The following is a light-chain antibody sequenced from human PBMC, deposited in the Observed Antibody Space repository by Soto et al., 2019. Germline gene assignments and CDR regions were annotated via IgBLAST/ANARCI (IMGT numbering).Light chain of an antibody. J-gene: IGLJ2*01. CDR3: SSYTSSSSVV. CDR1: SSDVGGYNY. V-gene: IGLV2-14*01. CDR2: DVS. Sequence: QSALTQPASVSGSPGQSITISCTGTSSDVGGYNYVSWYQQHPGKAPKLMIYDVSNRPSGVSNRFSDSKSGNTASLTISGLQSEDEADYYCSSYTSSSSVVFGGWTKLTVL.